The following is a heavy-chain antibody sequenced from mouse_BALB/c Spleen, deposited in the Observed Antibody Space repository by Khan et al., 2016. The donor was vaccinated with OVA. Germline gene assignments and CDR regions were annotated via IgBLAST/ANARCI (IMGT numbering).Heavy chain of an antibody. D-gene: IGHD2-4*01. V-gene: IGHV2-2*02. Sequence: VQLKQSGPGLVQPSQSLSITCTVSGFSLTNYGVHWVRQSPGKGLEWLGVIWSGGSTDYHAAFISRLSISKANSKTQVFFKMNSLQPNDTAMYYGARNYEYDEGLAYWGQGTLVTVSA. CDR3: ARNYEYDEGLAY. CDR1: GFSLTNYG. CDR2: IWSGGST. J-gene: IGHJ3*01.